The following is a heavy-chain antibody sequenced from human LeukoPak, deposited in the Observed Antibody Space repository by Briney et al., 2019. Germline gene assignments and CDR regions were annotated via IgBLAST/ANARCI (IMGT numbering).Heavy chain of an antibody. CDR2: ISFSGGNT. J-gene: IGHJ4*02. Sequence: SGGSLRLSCAASGFTFSDSAMSWVRQAPGKGLEWVSLISFSGGNTYYADSVKGRFTISRDNSKDTVYLQINSLGPEDTAVYYCAKDRYGSGNNYLDAWGQGTLVTVSS. V-gene: IGHV3-23*01. CDR1: GFTFSDSA. D-gene: IGHD3-10*01. CDR3: AKDRYGSGNNYLDA.